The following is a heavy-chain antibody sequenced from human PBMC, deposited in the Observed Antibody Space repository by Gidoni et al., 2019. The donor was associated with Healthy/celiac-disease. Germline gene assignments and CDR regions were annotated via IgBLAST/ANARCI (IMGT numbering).Heavy chain of an antibody. D-gene: IGHD4-17*01. CDR3: ARSGGDYNFDY. CDR2: INSDGSST. J-gene: IGHJ4*02. V-gene: IGHV3-74*01. CDR1: GFTFSSYW. Sequence: EVQLVESGGGLVQPGGSLRLPCAASGFTFSSYWMHWVRQAPGKGLVWVSRINSDGSSTSYADSVKGRFTITRDNAKNTLYLQMNSLRAEDTAVYYCARSGGDYNFDYWGQGTLVTVSS.